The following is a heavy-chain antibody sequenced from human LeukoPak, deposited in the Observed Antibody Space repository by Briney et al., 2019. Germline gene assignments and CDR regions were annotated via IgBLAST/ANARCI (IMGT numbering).Heavy chain of an antibody. V-gene: IGHV1-2*02. CDR2: INPNSGGT. CDR1: GYTFTGYY. J-gene: IGHJ6*03. CDR3: ARGVYTRYYYMDV. Sequence: VASVKVSCKASGYTFTGYYMHWVRQAPGQGLEWMGWINPNSGGTNYAQKFQGRVTMTRDTSLSTAYMELSRLRSDDTAVYYCARGVYTRYYYMDVWGKGTTVTVSS.